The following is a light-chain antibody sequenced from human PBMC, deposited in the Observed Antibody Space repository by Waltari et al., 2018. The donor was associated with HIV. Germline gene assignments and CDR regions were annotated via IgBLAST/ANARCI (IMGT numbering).Light chain of an antibody. J-gene: IGKJ2*01. CDR1: QSLLYHSNKKDY. Sequence: VVIQSTESLAVSVRERATLHRTSNQSLLYHSNKKDYLAWYQHKPGQRPRLLIFWASTRGSGVPDRFSGSGSGTDFTLTINSLQAEDVAVYYCQQYFSVPYTFGQGTKLEIK. CDR3: QQYFSVPYT. CDR2: WAS. V-gene: IGKV4-1*01.